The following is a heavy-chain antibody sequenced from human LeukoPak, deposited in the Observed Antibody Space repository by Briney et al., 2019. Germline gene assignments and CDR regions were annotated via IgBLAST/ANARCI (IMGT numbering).Heavy chain of an antibody. V-gene: IGHV3-48*01. CDR3: VRQFAS. CDR2: VSGSGSTV. CDR1: GFTFGDHI. Sequence: GGSLRLSCAASGFTFGDHIMNWVRQLPGKRLEWVAYVSGSGSTVYYADSVKGRFTVSRDNGKSSLYLQMNSLRVEDTALYYCVRQFASSGQGTLVTVSS. J-gene: IGHJ4*02.